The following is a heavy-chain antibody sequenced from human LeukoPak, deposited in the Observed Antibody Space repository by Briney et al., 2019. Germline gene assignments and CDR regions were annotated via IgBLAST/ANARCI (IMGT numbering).Heavy chain of an antibody. CDR1: GASINSYY. CDR2: IYYSGST. J-gene: IGHJ3*02. CDR3: ARRSGYEDAFDI. V-gene: IGHV4-39*01. D-gene: IGHD6-13*01. Sequence: PSETLSLTCTVSGASINSYYWGWIRQPPGKGLEWIGSIYYSGSTYYNPSLKSRVTISVDTSKNQFSLKLSSVTAADTAVYYCARRSGYEDAFDIWGQGTMVTVSS.